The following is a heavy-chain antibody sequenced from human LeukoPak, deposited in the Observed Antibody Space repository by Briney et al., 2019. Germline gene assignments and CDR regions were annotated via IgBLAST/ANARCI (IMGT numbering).Heavy chain of an antibody. CDR2: MNPNSGNT. Sequence: GASVKVSCKASGGTFSSYDINWVRQAPGQGLEWMGWMNPNSGNTGYAQKFQGRVTITRNTSISTAYMELSSLRAEDTVVYYCARSSSQSSIVVVMLSIDMDVWGKGTTVTVSS. D-gene: IGHD3-22*01. CDR3: ARSSSQSSIVVVMLSIDMDV. J-gene: IGHJ6*03. CDR1: GGTFSSYD. V-gene: IGHV1-8*03.